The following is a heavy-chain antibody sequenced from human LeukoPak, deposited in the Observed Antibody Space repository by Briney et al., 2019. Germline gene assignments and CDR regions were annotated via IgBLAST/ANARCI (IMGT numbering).Heavy chain of an antibody. CDR1: GYTFTSYA. CDR3: ARELEVLRYFDWLTSRSYYYSMDV. Sequence: ASVKVSCKASGYTFTSYAMNWVRQAPGQGLEWMGWINTNTGNPTYAQGFTGRFVFSLDTSVSTAYLQISSLKAEDTAVYYCARELEVLRYFDWLTSRSYYYSMDVWGQGTTVTVSS. V-gene: IGHV7-4-1*02. J-gene: IGHJ6*02. CDR2: INTNTGNP. D-gene: IGHD3-9*01.